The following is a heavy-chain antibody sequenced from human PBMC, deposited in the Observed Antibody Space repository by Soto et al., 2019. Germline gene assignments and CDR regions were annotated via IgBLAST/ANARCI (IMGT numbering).Heavy chain of an antibody. CDR2: IFATA. D-gene: IGHD3-22*01. CDR3: ARDSGGSGYPYYFDY. J-gene: IGHJ4*02. Sequence: VKVSFEAALGTFISYSIIWGRQAPVQALAWIGGIFATARYAQKFQRRVTITADEPTPTAYMDLSSLKSEDTAVYYCARDSGGSGYPYYFDYWGKGPLVTV. CDR1: LGTFISYS. V-gene: IGHV1-69*13.